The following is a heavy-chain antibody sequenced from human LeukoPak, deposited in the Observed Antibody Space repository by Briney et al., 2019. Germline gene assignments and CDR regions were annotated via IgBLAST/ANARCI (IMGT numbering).Heavy chain of an antibody. CDR1: GGSISSSSYY. CDR3: ARVLKGRYGGYLNFDY. Sequence: SETLSLTCTVSGGSISSSSYYWGWIRQPPGKGLEWIGSIYYSGSTYYNPSLKSRVTISVDTSKNQFSLKLSSVTAADTAVYYCARVLKGRYGGYLNFDYWGQGTLVTVSS. V-gene: IGHV4-39*07. D-gene: IGHD5-12*01. CDR2: IYYSGST. J-gene: IGHJ4*02.